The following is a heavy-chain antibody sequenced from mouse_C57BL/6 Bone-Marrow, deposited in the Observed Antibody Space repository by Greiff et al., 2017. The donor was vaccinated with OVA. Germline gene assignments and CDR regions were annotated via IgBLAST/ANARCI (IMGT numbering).Heavy chain of an antibody. CDR1: GYTFTSYW. CDR2: IYPSDSET. Sequence: QVQLQQPGAELVRPGSSVKLSCKASGYTFTSYWMDWVKQRPGQGLEWIGNIYPSDSETHYNQKFKDKATLTVDKSSSTAYMQLSSLTSEDSAVYYCARLGRDYCDYWGQGTTLTVSS. CDR3: ARLGRDYCDY. V-gene: IGHV1-61*01. D-gene: IGHD4-1*01. J-gene: IGHJ2*01.